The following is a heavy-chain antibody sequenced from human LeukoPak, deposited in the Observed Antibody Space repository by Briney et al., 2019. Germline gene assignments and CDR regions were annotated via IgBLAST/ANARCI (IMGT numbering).Heavy chain of an antibody. J-gene: IGHJ4*02. V-gene: IGHV3-48*01. CDR3: ARDKPSLSSGNFDY. D-gene: IGHD2/OR15-2a*01. CDR1: GFTFSSYA. CDR2: ISSSSSTI. Sequence: GGSLRLSCAASGFTFSSYAMSWVRQAPGKGLEWVSYISSSSSTIYYADSVKGRFTISRDNAKNSLYLQMNSLRAEDTAVYYCARDKPSLSSGNFDYWGQGTLVTVSS.